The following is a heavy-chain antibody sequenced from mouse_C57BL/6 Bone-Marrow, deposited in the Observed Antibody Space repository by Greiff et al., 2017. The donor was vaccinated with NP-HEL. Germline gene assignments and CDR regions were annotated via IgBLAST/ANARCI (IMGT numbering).Heavy chain of an antibody. CDR3: AVYGNLYAMDY. CDR1: GYTFTDYY. CDR2: INPNNGGT. V-gene: IGHV1-26*01. Sequence: EVQLQQSGPELVKPGASVKISCKASGYTFTDYYMNWVKQSHGKSLEWIGDINPNNGGTSYNQKFKGKATLTVDKSSSTAYMELRSLTSEDSAVYYCAVYGNLYAMDYWGQGTSVTVSS. D-gene: IGHD2-1*01. J-gene: IGHJ4*01.